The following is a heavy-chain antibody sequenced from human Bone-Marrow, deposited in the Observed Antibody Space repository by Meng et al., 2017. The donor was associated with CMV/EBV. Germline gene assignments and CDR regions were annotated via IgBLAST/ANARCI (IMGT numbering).Heavy chain of an antibody. D-gene: IGHD3-9*01. Sequence: ASVKVSCKASGYTFTSYDINWVRQATGQGLEWMGWMNPNSGNTGYAQKFQGRVTMTRNTSISTAYMELSSLRSEDTAVYYCARYYDILTGPAYWGQGTRVTGSS. CDR2: MNPNSGNT. V-gene: IGHV1-8*01. J-gene: IGHJ4*02. CDR1: GYTFTSYD. CDR3: ARYYDILTGPAY.